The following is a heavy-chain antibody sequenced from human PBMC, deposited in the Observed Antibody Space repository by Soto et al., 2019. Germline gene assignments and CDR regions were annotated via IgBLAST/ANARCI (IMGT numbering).Heavy chain of an antibody. D-gene: IGHD7-27*01. V-gene: IGHV1-69*01. CDR2: ISPFFGTT. Sequence: QVHLVQSGADGRKSGSSVRDSCTASGGGTLSNDAISWVRQAPGQGLEWLGRISPFFGTTDYSQSFQGRLTMTVDASTRTAFMELRSLKSDDSAVSYCAREVVTETTWGSFDFWGQGTPVTVSS. J-gene: IGHJ4*02. CDR1: GGGTLSNDA. CDR3: AREVVTETTWGSFDF.